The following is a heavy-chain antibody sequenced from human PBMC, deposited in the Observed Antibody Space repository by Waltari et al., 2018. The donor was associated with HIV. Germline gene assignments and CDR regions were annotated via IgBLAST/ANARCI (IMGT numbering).Heavy chain of an antibody. D-gene: IGHD3-3*01. Sequence: QVQLQESGPGLVKPSETLSLTCTVSGGSISSYYWSWIRQPPGKGLEWIGYIFYSGSTNYNPSLKSRVTISVDTAKNQFSLKLSSVTAADTAVYYCARFRKSDFWSGYYYSDYWGQGTLVTVSS. CDR2: IFYSGST. CDR3: ARFRKSDFWSGYYYSDY. J-gene: IGHJ4*02. V-gene: IGHV4-59*01. CDR1: GGSISSYY.